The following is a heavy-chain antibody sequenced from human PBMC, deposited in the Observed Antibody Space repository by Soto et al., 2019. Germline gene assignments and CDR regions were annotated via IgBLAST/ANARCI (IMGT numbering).Heavy chain of an antibody. CDR3: ARDHTYDYGDYSYVMDV. Sequence: QHPGKGLDWIGYIYYRGNTYYHPSLKSRVTISIDTSKNQFSLKLSSVTAADTAVYYCARDHTYDYGDYSYVMDVWGQGTTVTGFS. D-gene: IGHD4-17*01. CDR2: IYYRGNT. J-gene: IGHJ6*02. V-gene: IGHV4-31*02.